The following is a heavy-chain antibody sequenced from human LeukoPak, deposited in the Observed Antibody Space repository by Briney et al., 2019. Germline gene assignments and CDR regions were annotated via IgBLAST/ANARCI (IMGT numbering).Heavy chain of an antibody. CDR1: GGSISSYY. CDR2: IYYSGST. D-gene: IGHD3-22*01. J-gene: IGHJ4*02. V-gene: IGHV4-59*08. CDR3: AKGGEPYYYGSSDYFDS. Sequence: SETLSLTCTVSGGSISSYYWSWIRQPPGKGLEWIGYIYYSGSTNYNPSLKSRVTISVDTSKNQFSLKLSSVTAADTAVYYCAKGGEPYYYGSSDYFDSWGQGTLVTVSS.